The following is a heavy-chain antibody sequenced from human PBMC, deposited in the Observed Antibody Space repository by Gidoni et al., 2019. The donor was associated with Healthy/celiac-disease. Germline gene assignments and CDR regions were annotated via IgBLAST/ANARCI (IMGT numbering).Heavy chain of an antibody. CDR3: AREWSELPAAIDY. Sequence: QVQLVESGGGVVQPGRSLRLSCAASQFTFNNFGMHWVRQAPGKGLEWVAIISYDGTNKYYADSVKGRFTISRDNSKNTLYLQMNSLRAEDTAVYYCAREWSELPAAIDYWGQGTPVTVSS. CDR1: QFTFNNFG. J-gene: IGHJ4*02. CDR2: ISYDGTNK. V-gene: IGHV3-30-3*01. D-gene: IGHD2-2*01.